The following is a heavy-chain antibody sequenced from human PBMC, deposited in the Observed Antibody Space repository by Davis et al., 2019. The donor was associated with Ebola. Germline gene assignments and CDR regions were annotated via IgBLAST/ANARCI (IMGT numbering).Heavy chain of an antibody. CDR2: INWNGGST. D-gene: IGHD5-18*01. Sequence: GESLKISCAASGFTFSSYGMSWVRQAPGKGLEWVSGINWNGGSTGYADSVKGRFTISRDNAKNSLYLQMNSLRAEDTALYYCARDGYSYGLRSYMDVWGKGTTVTVSS. V-gene: IGHV3-20*04. CDR1: GFTFSSYG. J-gene: IGHJ6*03. CDR3: ARDGYSYGLRSYMDV.